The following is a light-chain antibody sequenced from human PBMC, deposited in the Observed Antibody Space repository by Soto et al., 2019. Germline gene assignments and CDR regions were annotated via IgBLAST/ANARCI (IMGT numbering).Light chain of an antibody. CDR3: SSYTSSSTPYV. CDR2: DVS. V-gene: IGLV2-14*01. CDR1: SSDVGGYNY. Sequence: QSALTQPASVSGSPGQSITISCTGTSSDVGGYNYVSWYQQHPGKAPKLMIYDVSNRPSGVSNRFSGSKSGNTASLTISGLQAEDEADYDCSSYTSSSTPYVFGTGTQLTVL. J-gene: IGLJ1*01.